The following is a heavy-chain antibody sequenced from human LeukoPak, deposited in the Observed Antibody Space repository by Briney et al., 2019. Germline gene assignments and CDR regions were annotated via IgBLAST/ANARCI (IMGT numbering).Heavy chain of an antibody. J-gene: IGHJ4*02. V-gene: IGHV3-23*01. CDR1: GFTFRSYA. Sequence: GGSLRLSCAASGFTFRSYAMSWVRQAPGKGLEWVSGISGSGDSTYYADSVKGRVTISRDNSKNTLYLQMNSLRAEDTAVYYCAKEWQSGYYHVDYWGQGTLVTVSS. CDR3: AKEWQSGYYHVDY. CDR2: ISGSGDST. D-gene: IGHD3-22*01.